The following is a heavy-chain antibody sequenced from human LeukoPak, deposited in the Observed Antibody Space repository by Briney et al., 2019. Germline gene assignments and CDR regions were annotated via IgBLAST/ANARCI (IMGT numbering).Heavy chain of an antibody. CDR1: GGSISSHY. V-gene: IGHV4-59*11. Sequence: PSETLSLTCTVSGGSISSHYWSWVRQPPGKGLEWIGYIYYSGSTNYNPSLKNRVTISVDTSKNQFSLKLSSVTAADTAVYYCARDRSSWYGYFDYWGQGTLVTVSS. D-gene: IGHD6-13*01. J-gene: IGHJ4*02. CDR2: IYYSGST. CDR3: ARDRSSWYGYFDY.